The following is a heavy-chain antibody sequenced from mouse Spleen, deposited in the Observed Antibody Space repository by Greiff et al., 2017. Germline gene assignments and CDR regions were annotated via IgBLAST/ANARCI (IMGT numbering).Heavy chain of an antibody. J-gene: IGHJ4*01. CDR2: IYPGNSDT. CDR1: GYTFTSYW. Sequence: EVQLQQSGTVLARPGASVKMSCKTSGYTFTSYWMHWVKQRPGQGLEWIGAIYPGNSDTSYNQKFKGKAKLTAVTSASTAYMELSSLTNEDSAVYYCTITTVVDYAMDYWGQGTSVTVSS. D-gene: IGHD1-1*01. CDR3: TITTVVDYAMDY. V-gene: IGHV1-5*01.